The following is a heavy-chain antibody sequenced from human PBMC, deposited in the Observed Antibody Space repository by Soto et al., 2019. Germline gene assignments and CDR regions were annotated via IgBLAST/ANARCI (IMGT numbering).Heavy chain of an antibody. Sequence: NPSETLSLTCTVSGGSISSYYWSWIRQPPGKGLEWIGYIYHSGSTYYNPSLKSRVTISVDRSKNQFSLKLSSVTAADTAVYYCARERVTMTPYYYYGMDVWGQGTTVTVSS. CDR1: GGSISSYY. CDR2: IYHSGST. CDR3: ARERVTMTPYYYYGMDV. D-gene: IGHD3-22*01. J-gene: IGHJ6*02. V-gene: IGHV4-59*12.